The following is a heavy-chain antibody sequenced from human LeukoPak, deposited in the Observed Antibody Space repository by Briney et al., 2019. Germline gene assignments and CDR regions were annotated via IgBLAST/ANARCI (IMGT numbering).Heavy chain of an antibody. J-gene: IGHJ4*02. CDR2: INTGGSST. V-gene: IGHV3-74*01. D-gene: IGHD1-14*01. CDR1: GFTFSSYW. Sequence: GGSLRLSCAAYGFTFSSYWMHWVRQVPGKGLVWVARINTGGSSTTYADSVKGRFTISRDNAKNMLYLQMDSLRDEDTGVYYCARSNQADDYWGQGTLVTVSS. CDR3: ARSNQADDY.